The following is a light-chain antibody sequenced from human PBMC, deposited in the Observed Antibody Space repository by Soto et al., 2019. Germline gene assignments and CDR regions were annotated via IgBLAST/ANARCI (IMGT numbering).Light chain of an antibody. J-gene: IGKJ5*01. CDR2: GAS. CDR1: LSVSNNY. CDR3: XXYGGSIT. V-gene: IGKV3-20*01. Sequence: EIVLTQSPGTLSLSPGERATLSCRASLSVSNNYLAWYHQKPGQAPRLLIYGASTRATGIPDRFSGSGSETXXTXTXXXXEPXXXXXXXXXXYGGSITFGQGTRLEIK.